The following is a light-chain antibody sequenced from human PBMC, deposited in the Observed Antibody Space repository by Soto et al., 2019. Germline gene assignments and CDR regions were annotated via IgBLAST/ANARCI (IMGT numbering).Light chain of an antibody. J-gene: IGKJ1*01. CDR3: QQYNNWPRT. Sequence: ETVMTQSAATLSVSPGERATLSCRASQSVSSNLAWYQQKPGQAPRLLIYGASTRVTGIPARFSGSGSGTEFTLTISSLQSEDFGVYYCQQYNNWPRTFGQGTKVEIK. V-gene: IGKV3-15*01. CDR1: QSVSSN. CDR2: GAS.